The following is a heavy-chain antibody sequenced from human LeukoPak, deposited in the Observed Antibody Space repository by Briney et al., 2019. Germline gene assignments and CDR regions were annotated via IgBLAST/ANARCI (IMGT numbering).Heavy chain of an antibody. Sequence: ASVKVSCKASGYTFTSYDINWVRQATGQGLEWMGWMNPNSGNTGYAQKFQGRVTMTRNTSISTAYMELSSLRSEDTAVYYCARVRRPLYNWNGGRLDYWGQGTLVTVSS. D-gene: IGHD1-1*01. CDR2: MNPNSGNT. V-gene: IGHV1-8*01. CDR3: ARVRRPLYNWNGGRLDY. CDR1: GYTFTSYD. J-gene: IGHJ4*02.